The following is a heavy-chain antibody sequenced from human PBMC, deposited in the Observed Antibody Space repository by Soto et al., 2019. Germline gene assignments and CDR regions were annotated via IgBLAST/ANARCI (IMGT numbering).Heavy chain of an antibody. Sequence: SETLSLTCTVSGGSINAFFWSWVRQPPGKGLESIGYIFYSGSTNYNPSLKSRVTISLDTSKTQFSLNLTSVTAADTAVYYCATQTGLYYYGMDVWGEGTTVPVPS. CDR3: ATQTGLYYYGMDV. J-gene: IGHJ6*04. CDR2: IFYSGST. CDR1: GGSINAFF. V-gene: IGHV4-59*01.